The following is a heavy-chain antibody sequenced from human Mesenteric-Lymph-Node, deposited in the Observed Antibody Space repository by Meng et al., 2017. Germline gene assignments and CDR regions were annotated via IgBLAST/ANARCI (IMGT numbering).Heavy chain of an antibody. CDR3: ARGSVASRLDY. V-gene: IGHV3-11*01. CDR1: GFTFSDYY. J-gene: IGHJ4*02. D-gene: IGHD3-3*01. CDR2: ISDSAAIT. Sequence: QVQLVESGGCVVNPGGSLRLSCAASGFTFSDYYMTWVRQAPGKGLEWVACISDSAAITYYADSVKGRLTISRDNGKNSVFLQMNSLRVEDTAVYYCARGSVASRLDYWGQGTLVTVSS.